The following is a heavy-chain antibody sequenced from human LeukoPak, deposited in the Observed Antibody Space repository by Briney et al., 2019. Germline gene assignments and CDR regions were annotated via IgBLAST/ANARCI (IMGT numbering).Heavy chain of an antibody. CDR2: ISSSGSTI. Sequence: GGSLRLSCAASGFTFSDYYMSWIRQAPGKGLEWVSYISSSGSTIYYADSVKGRFTISRDNAKNSLYLQMNSLRAEDTALYYCARLTTYYDILTGYYVYYFDYWGQGTLVTVSS. J-gene: IGHJ4*02. CDR1: GFTFSDYY. D-gene: IGHD3-9*01. CDR3: ARLTTYYDILTGYYVYYFDY. V-gene: IGHV3-11*01.